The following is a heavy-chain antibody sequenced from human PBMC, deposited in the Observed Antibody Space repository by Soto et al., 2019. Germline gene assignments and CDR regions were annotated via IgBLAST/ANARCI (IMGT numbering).Heavy chain of an antibody. CDR3: AAPKWEVVQGNDAFDI. D-gene: IGHD2-15*01. Sequence: QVQLVQSGAEVKKPGSSVKVSCKASGGTFSSYAISWVRQAPGQGLEWMGGIIPIFGTANYAQKFQGRVTITADESTSTAYMELSSLRSEDTAVYYCAAPKWEVVQGNDAFDIWGPGTMVTVSS. CDR2: IIPIFGTA. CDR1: GGTFSSYA. V-gene: IGHV1-69*01. J-gene: IGHJ3*02.